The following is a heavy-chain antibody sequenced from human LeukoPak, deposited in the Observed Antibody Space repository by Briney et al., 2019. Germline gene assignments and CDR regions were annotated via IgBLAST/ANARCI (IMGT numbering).Heavy chain of an antibody. Sequence: SETLSLTCTVSGGSISSYYWSWIRQPPGKGLEWIGYIYYSGSTNYNPSLKSRVTISVDTSKNQLSLKLNSVTAADTAVYYCARQGPLTTAVTTRTNPFDYWGQGTLVTVSS. CDR3: ARQGPLTTAVTTRTNPFDY. CDR1: GGSISSYY. CDR2: IYYSGST. J-gene: IGHJ4*02. V-gene: IGHV4-59*01. D-gene: IGHD4-11*01.